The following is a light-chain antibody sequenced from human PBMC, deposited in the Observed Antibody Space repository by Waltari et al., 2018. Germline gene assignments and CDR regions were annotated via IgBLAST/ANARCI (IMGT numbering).Light chain of an antibody. CDR3: CSYAGSNTLL. Sequence: QSALTQPASVSGSPGQSITISCTGTSSPCGRYNLFSWYQPHPGKAPNLMIYAVSKRPSGVSNRFSGSKSGNTASLTISGLQAEDEADYYCCSYAGSNTLLFGTGTKVTVL. CDR1: SSPCGRYNL. V-gene: IGLV2-23*01. J-gene: IGLJ1*01. CDR2: AVS.